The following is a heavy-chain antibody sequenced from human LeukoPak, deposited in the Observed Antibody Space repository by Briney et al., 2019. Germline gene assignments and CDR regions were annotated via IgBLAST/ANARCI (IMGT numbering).Heavy chain of an antibody. CDR1: GGTSSSYA. J-gene: IGHJ6*02. D-gene: IGHD4-11*01. Sequence: ASVKVSCKASGGTSSSYAISWVRQAPGQGLEWMGWISAYNGNTNYAQKLQGRVTMTTDTSTSTAYMELRSLRSDDTAVYYCARDAPNYSNLYYYYYGMDVWGQGTTVTVSS. CDR2: ISAYNGNT. V-gene: IGHV1-18*01. CDR3: ARDAPNYSNLYYYYYGMDV.